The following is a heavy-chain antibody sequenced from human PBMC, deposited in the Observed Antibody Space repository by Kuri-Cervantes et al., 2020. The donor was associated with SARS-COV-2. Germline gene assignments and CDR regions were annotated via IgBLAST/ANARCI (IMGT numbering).Heavy chain of an antibody. J-gene: IGHJ6*02. D-gene: IGHD5-12*01. CDR1: GGTFSSYA. CDR3: ARVVAVATTINDYYYGIDV. CDR2: IIPILGIA. Sequence: SVKVSCKASGGTFSSYAISWVRQAPGQGLEWMGRIIPILGIANYAQKFQGRVTITADKSTSTAYMELSSLRSEDTAVNYCARVVAVATTINDYYYGIDVWGQGTTVTVSS. V-gene: IGHV1-69*04.